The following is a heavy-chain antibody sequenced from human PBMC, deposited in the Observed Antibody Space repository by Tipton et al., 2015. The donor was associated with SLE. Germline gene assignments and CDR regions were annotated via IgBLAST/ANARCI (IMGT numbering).Heavy chain of an antibody. D-gene: IGHD6-13*01. Sequence: TLSLTCPVSGGSISNHNSYWTWIRQSPGKGLEWIGDMSYSGRTSYNPSLKSRVTMSADTSKNQFSLRLTSVTAADTAVYYCAREAYSSSWYSGDYWGQGTLVTVSS. CDR2: MSYSGRT. CDR3: AREAYSSSWYSGDY. V-gene: IGHV4-39*07. CDR1: GGSISNHNSY. J-gene: IGHJ4*02.